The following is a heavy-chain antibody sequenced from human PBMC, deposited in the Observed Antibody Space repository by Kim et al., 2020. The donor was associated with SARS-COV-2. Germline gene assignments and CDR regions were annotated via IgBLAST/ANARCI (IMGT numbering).Heavy chain of an antibody. D-gene: IGHD4-17*01. V-gene: IGHV3-21*06. J-gene: IGHJ4*02. CDR3: ARDLAYGDFHYYFDY. Sequence: ADAGRGRVTVSRDSAKNSLYLHMKNLRVEDTAVYYCARDLAYGDFHYYFDYWGQGTLVTVSS.